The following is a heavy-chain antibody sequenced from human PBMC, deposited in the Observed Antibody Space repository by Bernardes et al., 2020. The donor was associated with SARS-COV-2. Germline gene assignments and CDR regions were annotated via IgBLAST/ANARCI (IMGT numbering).Heavy chain of an antibody. Sequence: SETLSLTCTVSGGSTNYYYWSWIRQPPGKGLEWIGYIYYSGYTYYSPSLQSRVTMSVVTSKNQFSLKLNSVTAADTAVYYCARGVGGFCSGGTCYIERFFDYWGQGTQVTVSS. V-gene: IGHV4-59*04. CDR1: GGSTNYYY. CDR2: IYYSGYT. J-gene: IGHJ4*02. CDR3: ARGVGGFCSGGTCYIERFFDY. D-gene: IGHD2-15*01.